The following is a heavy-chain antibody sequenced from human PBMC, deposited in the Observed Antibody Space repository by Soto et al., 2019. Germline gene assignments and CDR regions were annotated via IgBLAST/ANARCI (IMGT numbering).Heavy chain of an antibody. J-gene: IGHJ4*02. CDR2: ISSSSSTI. Sequence: GGSLRLSCAASGFTFSSYSMNWVRQAPGKGLEWVSYISSSSSTIYYADSVKGRFTISRDNARNSLYLQMNSLRAEDTAVYYCARDTYSSGWYKGDYWGQGTLVTVSS. D-gene: IGHD6-19*01. CDR1: GFTFSSYS. CDR3: ARDTYSSGWYKGDY. V-gene: IGHV3-48*01.